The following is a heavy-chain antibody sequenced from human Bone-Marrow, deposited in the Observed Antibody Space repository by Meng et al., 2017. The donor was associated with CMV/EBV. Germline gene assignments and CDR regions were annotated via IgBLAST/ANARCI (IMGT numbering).Heavy chain of an antibody. Sequence: ASVKVSCKASGYTFTSYAISWVRQAPGQGLEWMGIINPSGGSTSYAQKFQGRVTMTRDTSTSTVYMELSSLRSEDTAVYYCARSGGSGSYFRIGGVGGMDVWGQGTTVTVSS. CDR2: INPSGGST. V-gene: IGHV1-46*01. CDR3: ARSGGSGSYFRIGGVGGMDV. J-gene: IGHJ6*02. D-gene: IGHD3-10*01. CDR1: GYTFTSYA.